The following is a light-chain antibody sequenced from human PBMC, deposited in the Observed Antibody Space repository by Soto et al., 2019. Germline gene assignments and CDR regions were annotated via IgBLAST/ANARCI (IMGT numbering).Light chain of an antibody. J-gene: IGKJ1*01. CDR3: QQSYSYPRT. CDR2: AAS. Sequence: AIRMTQSPSSLSASTGDRVTITCRASQGISSYLAWYQQKPGKAPKLLIYAASTLQSGVPSRFSGSGSGTDSSLTISCLQSEDFASYYCQQSYSYPRTFGQGTKVEIK. V-gene: IGKV1-8*01. CDR1: QGISSY.